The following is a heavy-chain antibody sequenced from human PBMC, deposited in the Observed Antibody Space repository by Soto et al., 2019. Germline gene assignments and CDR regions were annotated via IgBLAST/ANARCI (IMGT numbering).Heavy chain of an antibody. Sequence: GGSLRLSCAASGFTFSSFGMTWVRQAPGKGLEWVLTISGSGASTYYADSVKGRFTMSRDNSKNTLYLQMNSLSAEDTAVYYCAKGNDFWGKYMDVWGKGTTVTVSS. CDR1: GFTFSSFG. J-gene: IGHJ6*03. D-gene: IGHD3-3*01. CDR2: ISGSGAST. V-gene: IGHV3-23*01. CDR3: AKGNDFWGKYMDV.